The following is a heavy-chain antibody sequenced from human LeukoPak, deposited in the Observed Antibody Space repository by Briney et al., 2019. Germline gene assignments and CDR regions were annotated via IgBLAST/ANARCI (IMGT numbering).Heavy chain of an antibody. CDR1: GGSISSGGYS. V-gene: IGHV4-30-2*02. D-gene: IGHD3-22*01. Sequence: PSETLSLTCAVSGGSISSGGYSWSWIRQPPGKGLEWIGYIYHSGSTYYNPSLKSRVTISVDTSKNQFSLKLSSVTAADTAVYYCARSLFPDSSGYYYYWGQGTLVTVSS. CDR2: IYHSGST. CDR3: ARSLFPDSSGYYYY. J-gene: IGHJ4*02.